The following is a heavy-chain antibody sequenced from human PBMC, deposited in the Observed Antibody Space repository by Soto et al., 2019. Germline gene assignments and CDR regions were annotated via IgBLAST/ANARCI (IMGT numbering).Heavy chain of an antibody. V-gene: IGHV5-10-1*01. Sequence: PGESLKISCKGSGYSFTSYWISWVRQMPGKGLEWMGRIDPSDSYTNYSPSFQGHVTISADKSISTAYLQWSSLKASDTAMYYCARHLHCSGGSCYGSNWFAPWGQGTLVTVSS. CDR3: ARHLHCSGGSCYGSNWFAP. D-gene: IGHD2-15*01. CDR1: GYSFTSYW. J-gene: IGHJ5*02. CDR2: IDPSDSYT.